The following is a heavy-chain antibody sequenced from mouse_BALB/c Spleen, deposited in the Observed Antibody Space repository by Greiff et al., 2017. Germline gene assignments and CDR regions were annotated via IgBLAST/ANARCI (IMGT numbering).Heavy chain of an antibody. J-gene: IGHJ4*01. D-gene: IGHD1-3*01. V-gene: IGHV14-1*02. CDR1: GFNIKDYY. CDR3: ALKYNGYAMDY. Sequence: VQLQQSGAELVRPGALVKLSCKASGFNIKDYYMHWVKQRPEQGLEWIGWIDPENGNTIYDPKFQGKASITADTSSNTAYLQLSSLTSEDTAVYNSALKYNGYAMDYWGQGTSVTVSA. CDR2: IDPENGNT.